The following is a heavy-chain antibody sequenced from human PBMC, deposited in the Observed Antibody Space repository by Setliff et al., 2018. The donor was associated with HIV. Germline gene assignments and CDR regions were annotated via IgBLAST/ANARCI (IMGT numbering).Heavy chain of an antibody. J-gene: IGHJ3*02. D-gene: IGHD5-12*01. CDR3: ASSGYSGYDEGAFDI. CDR1: RFTFSLYC. CDR2: IKHDGSDK. Sequence: GGSLRLSCAASRFTFSLYCLAWVRQAPGKGLEWEANIKHDGSDKYYVDSVKGRFTISRDNAKNSLYLQVNSLRAEDTAVYYCASSGYSGYDEGAFDIWGQGTMVTVSS. V-gene: IGHV3-7*03.